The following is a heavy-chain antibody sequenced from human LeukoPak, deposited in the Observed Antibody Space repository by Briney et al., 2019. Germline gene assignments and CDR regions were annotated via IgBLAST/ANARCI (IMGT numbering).Heavy chain of an antibody. D-gene: IGHD3-10*01. Sequence: ASVKVSCKVSGYTLTELSMHWVRQAPGKGLEWMGGFDPEDGETIYAQKFQGRVTMTEDTSTDTAYMELSSLRSEATAVYYCATGPFDYGSGSPFYWFDPWGQGTLVTVSS. CDR3: ATGPFDYGSGSPFYWFDP. V-gene: IGHV1-24*01. CDR1: GYTLTELS. J-gene: IGHJ5*02. CDR2: FDPEDGET.